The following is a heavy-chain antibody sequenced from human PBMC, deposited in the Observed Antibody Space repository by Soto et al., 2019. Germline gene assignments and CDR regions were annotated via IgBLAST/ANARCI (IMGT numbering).Heavy chain of an antibody. CDR3: AREAPFGVVPTPLDY. J-gene: IGHJ4*02. CDR1: GFTFSSYG. Sequence: GGSLRLSXAASGFTFSSYGMHWVRQAPGKGLEWVAAIWYDGSHQYYADSVKGRFTISRDNSKDTLYLQMSSLRADDTAVYSCAREAPFGVVPTPLDYWGQGTLVTVSS. D-gene: IGHD3-3*01. CDR2: IWYDGSHQ. V-gene: IGHV3-33*01.